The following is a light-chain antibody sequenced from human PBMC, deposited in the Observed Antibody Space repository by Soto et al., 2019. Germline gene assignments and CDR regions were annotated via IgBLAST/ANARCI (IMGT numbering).Light chain of an antibody. CDR1: QSLLDSDDGNTY. V-gene: IGKV2-40*01. J-gene: IGKJ4*01. Sequence: DIVMTQTPLSLPVTPGEPASISCRSSQSLLDSDDGNTYLDWYLQKPGQSPQLLIYTVSYRASGVPDRFSGSGSGTDFTLKISRVEAEDVGVYYCMQSIEFPLTLGGGTKVDIK. CDR2: TVS. CDR3: MQSIEFPLT.